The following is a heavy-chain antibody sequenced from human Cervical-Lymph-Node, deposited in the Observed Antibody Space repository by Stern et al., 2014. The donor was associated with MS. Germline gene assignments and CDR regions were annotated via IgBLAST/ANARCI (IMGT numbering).Heavy chain of an antibody. CDR1: GFTFSSYA. Sequence: EVQLVESGGGLVQPGGSLRLSCAASGFTFSSYAMSWVRQAPGKGLEWVSAISGSGGRTYYDDYAKGRFTISPDNATNTLDSQMNSLRAEDTAVYYCPKSTVTSLSDYWGQGTLVTVSS. D-gene: IGHD4-17*01. J-gene: IGHJ4*02. CDR2: ISGSGGRT. V-gene: IGHV3-23*04. CDR3: PKSTVTSLSDY.